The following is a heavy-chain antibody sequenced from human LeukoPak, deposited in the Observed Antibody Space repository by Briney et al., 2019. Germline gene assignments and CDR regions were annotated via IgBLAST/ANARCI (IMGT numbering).Heavy chain of an antibody. CDR1: GFTFSSYG. V-gene: IGHV3-30*19. Sequence: GRSLRLSCAASGFTFSSYGMHWVRQAPGKGLEWVAVIWYDGSNKYYADSVKGRFTISRDNSKNTLYLQMNSLRAEDTAVYYCARDLAAADTSNYWGQGTLVTVSS. CDR2: IWYDGSNK. D-gene: IGHD6-13*01. J-gene: IGHJ4*02. CDR3: ARDLAAADTSNY.